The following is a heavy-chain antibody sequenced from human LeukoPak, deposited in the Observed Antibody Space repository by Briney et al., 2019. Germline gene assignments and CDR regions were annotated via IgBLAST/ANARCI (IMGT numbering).Heavy chain of an antibody. J-gene: IGHJ3*02. V-gene: IGHV4-39*07. CDR3: ASQYSNNAFDI. Sequence: SETLSLTCTVSGGSISSSSYYWGWIRQPPGKGLEWIGSIYYSGSTYYNPSLKSRVTISVDTSKNQFSLKLSSVTAADTAVYYCASQYSNNAFDIWGQGTMVTVSS. CDR1: GGSISSSSYY. CDR2: IYYSGST. D-gene: IGHD6-6*01.